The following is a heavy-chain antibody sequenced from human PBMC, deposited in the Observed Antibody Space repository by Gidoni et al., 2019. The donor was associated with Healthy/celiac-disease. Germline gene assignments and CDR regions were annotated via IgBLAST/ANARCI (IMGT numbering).Heavy chain of an antibody. CDR3: AKGPTGLPRRSFDY. CDR1: GFNVDDYA. V-gene: IGHV3-9*01. J-gene: IGHJ4*02. CDR2: ISWNSGSL. D-gene: IGHD2-15*01. Sequence: EVQLVESGGGLVQTGRSLRLSWAASGFNVDDYAMHWGRQAPGKGLEGVSGISWNSGSLGYADSVQGRFTISRDNAKNSLYLQMNSLRAEDTALYYCAKGPTGLPRRSFDYWGQGTLVTVSS.